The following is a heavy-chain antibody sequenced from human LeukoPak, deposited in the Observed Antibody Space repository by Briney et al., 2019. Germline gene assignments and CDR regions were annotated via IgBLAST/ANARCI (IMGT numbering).Heavy chain of an antibody. V-gene: IGHV3-23*01. D-gene: IGHD6-13*01. Sequence: GSLLLSCAASGFTFSSYAMSWVRQAPGKGLEWVSAISGSGGSTYYADSVKGRFTISRDNSKNTLYLQMNSLRAEDTAVYYCAKTGGPGYSSSWYVNYWGQGTLVTVSS. CDR3: AKTGGPGYSSSWYVNY. J-gene: IGHJ4*02. CDR1: GFTFSSYA. CDR2: ISGSGGST.